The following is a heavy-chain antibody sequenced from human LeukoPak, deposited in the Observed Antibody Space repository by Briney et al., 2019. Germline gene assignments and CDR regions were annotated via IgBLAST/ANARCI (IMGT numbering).Heavy chain of an antibody. CDR2: TRGSGSGM. V-gene: IGHV3-21*05. CDR3: ARDDNWGFDY. Sequence: GGSLRLSCAASGLAFSDYSMNWVRQAPGRGLEWVANTRGSGSGMGSGNYYAGAVKGRFTISRDNANNSLYLQMNSLRAEDTAFYYCARDDNWGFDYWGQGALVTVSS. D-gene: IGHD7-27*01. CDR1: GLAFSDYS. J-gene: IGHJ4*02.